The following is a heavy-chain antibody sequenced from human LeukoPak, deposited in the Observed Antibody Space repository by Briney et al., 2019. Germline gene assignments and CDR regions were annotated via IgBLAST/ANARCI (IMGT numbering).Heavy chain of an antibody. J-gene: IGHJ4*02. CDR2: ISGSGGST. CDR1: GFTFSSYA. D-gene: IGHD3-3*02. V-gene: IGHV3-23*01. CDR3: ARVSTVFPVLPDY. Sequence: GGSLRLSCAASGFTFSSYAMSWVRQAPGKGLEWVSAISGSGGSTYYADSVKGRFTISRDNSENTQSLQMNSLRAEDTAVYYCARVSTVFPVLPDYWGQGTLVTVSS.